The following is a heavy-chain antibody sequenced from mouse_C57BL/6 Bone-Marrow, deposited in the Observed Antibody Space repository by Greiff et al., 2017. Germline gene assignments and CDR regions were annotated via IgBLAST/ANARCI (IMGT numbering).Heavy chain of an antibody. J-gene: IGHJ1*03. CDR3: GRWTTVVGHWYFDV. V-gene: IGHV1-4*01. CDR1: GYTFTSYT. CDR2: INPSSGYT. Sequence: QVQLQQSGAELARPGASVKMSCKASGYTFTSYTMHWVKQRPGQGLEWIGYINPSSGYTKYNQKFKDKATLTADKSSSTAYLQLSSLTSEDSAVYYCGRWTTVVGHWYFDVWGTGTTVTVSS. D-gene: IGHD1-1*01.